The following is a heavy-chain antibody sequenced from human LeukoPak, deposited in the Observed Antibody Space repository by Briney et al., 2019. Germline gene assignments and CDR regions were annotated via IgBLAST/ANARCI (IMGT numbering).Heavy chain of an antibody. V-gene: IGHV4-4*02. D-gene: IGHD1-26*01. CDR2: IYHSGMT. CDR3: ARRAGRYYYYYYYMDV. CDR1: GGSVSSPNW. Sequence: SETPSLTCAVSGGSVSSPNWWSWVRQPPGEGLEWIGEIYHSGMTNYKTSLKSRVTISVDESKNQFSLKLSSVTAADTAVYYCARRAGRYYYYYYYMDVWGKGTTVTISS. J-gene: IGHJ6*03.